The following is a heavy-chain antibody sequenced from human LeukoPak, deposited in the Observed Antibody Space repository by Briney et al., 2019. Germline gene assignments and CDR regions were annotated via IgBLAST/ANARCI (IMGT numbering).Heavy chain of an antibody. Sequence: SQTLSLTCTVSGGSISSGGYYWSWIRQHPGKGLEWIGYIYYSGSTYYNPSLKSRVTISVDTSKNQFSLKLSSVTAADTAVYYCARNQAEVLPSLIVGATGAFDIWGQGTMVTVSS. CDR3: ARNQAEVLPSLIVGATGAFDI. CDR2: IYYSGST. CDR1: GGSISSGGYY. V-gene: IGHV4-31*03. J-gene: IGHJ3*02. D-gene: IGHD1-26*01.